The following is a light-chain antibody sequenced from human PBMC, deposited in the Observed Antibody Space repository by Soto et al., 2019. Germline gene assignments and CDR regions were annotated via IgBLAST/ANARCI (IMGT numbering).Light chain of an antibody. V-gene: IGKV3-20*01. CDR3: QQFGTSPYT. Sequence: EILLTQSPGTLSLSPGDRATLSCRASQTVSNIYLVWYQQRPGQAPRLLIYETSIRASGIPDRFSGSGSGTDFTLTISRLEPEDFAVYWCQQFGTSPYTFGQRTKVEIK. CDR2: ETS. J-gene: IGKJ2*01. CDR1: QTVSNIY.